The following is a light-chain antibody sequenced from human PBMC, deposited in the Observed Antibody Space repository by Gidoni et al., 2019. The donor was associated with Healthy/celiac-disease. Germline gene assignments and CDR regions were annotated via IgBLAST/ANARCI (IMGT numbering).Light chain of an antibody. V-gene: IGLV3-1*01. Sequence: SYHLTQPPSVSVSPGQTASITCSGAKLRNKYAFWYQQKPGQSPVLVIDQDSKRPSGIPERFSGSNSGNTATLTISGTQAMDEADYYCQAWDSSTVVFGGGTKLTVL. CDR3: QAWDSSTVV. CDR2: QDS. J-gene: IGLJ2*01. CDR1: KLRNKY.